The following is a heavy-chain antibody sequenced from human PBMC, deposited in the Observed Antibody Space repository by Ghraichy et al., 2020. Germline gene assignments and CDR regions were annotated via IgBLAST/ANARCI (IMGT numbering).Heavy chain of an antibody. CDR3: AKGSDGGYCDY. J-gene: IGHJ4*02. CDR2: ISWDGGTT. D-gene: IGHD3-10*01. V-gene: IGHV3-43*01. CDR1: GFTFDDYT. Sequence: GESLNISCAASGFTFDDYTMHWVRQAPGKGLEWVSLISWDGGTTYYADSVKGRFTISRDNSKNSLYLQMNSLRTEDTALYYCAKGSDGGYCDYWGQGTLVTVSS.